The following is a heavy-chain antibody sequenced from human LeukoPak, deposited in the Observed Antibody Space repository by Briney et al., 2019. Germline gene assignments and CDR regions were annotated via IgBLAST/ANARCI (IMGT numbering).Heavy chain of an antibody. D-gene: IGHD5-18*01. CDR3: APEDTAMVEHLDFDY. V-gene: IGHV3-21*01. CDR2: ISNIGTSI. Sequence: KPGESLRLSCAVSGFTFSRYSMNWVRQAPGKGLEWVSSISNIGTSIYYADSVKGRFTISRDNAKNSLYLQMDSLRAEDTAVYYCAPEDTAMVEHLDFDYWGQGTLVTVSS. CDR1: GFTFSRYS. J-gene: IGHJ4*02.